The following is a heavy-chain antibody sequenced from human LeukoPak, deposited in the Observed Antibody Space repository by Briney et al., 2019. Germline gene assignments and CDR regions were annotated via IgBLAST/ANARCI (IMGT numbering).Heavy chain of an antibody. CDR2: IYSGGST. V-gene: IGHV3-53*01. Sequence: GGSLRLSCAASGFTFTSYYMHWVRQAPGKVLEWVSVIYSGGSTYYADAVEGRFTISRDNSKNTLYLQMNSLRAEDTAVYYCARGGCISCYPGYYYYGMDVWGQGTTVTVSS. CDR1: GFTFTSYY. D-gene: IGHD2-2*01. CDR3: ARGGCISCYPGYYYYGMDV. J-gene: IGHJ6*02.